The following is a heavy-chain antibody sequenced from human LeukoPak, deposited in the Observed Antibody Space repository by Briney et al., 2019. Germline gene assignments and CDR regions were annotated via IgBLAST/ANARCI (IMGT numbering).Heavy chain of an antibody. Sequence: KYYVDSVKGRFAISRDNSKSTLYLQMNSLRAEDTAMYYCARDLYNNGWRYYFDGWGQGTLVIVSS. V-gene: IGHV3-30*03. CDR3: ARDLYNNGWRYYFDG. D-gene: IGHD6-19*01. J-gene: IGHJ4*02. CDR2: K.